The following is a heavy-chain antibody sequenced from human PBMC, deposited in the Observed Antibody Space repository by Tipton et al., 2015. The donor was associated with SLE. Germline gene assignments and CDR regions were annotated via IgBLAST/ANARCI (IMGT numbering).Heavy chain of an antibody. CDR1: GFTLNTHC. Sequence: SLRLSCAASGFTLNTHCLSWLRQAPGKGLEWVSAITDSGAGANYADSVKGRFTISRDNSKNTLYLQMDSLRAEDTAVYYCAKGKRTIYDHDAFDTWGQGTVVTVPS. J-gene: IGHJ3*02. D-gene: IGHD3-3*01. V-gene: IGHV3-23*01. CDR3: AKGKRTIYDHDAFDT. CDR2: ITDSGAGA.